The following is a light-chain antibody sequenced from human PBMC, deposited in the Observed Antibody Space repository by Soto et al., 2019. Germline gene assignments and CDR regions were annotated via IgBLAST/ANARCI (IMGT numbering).Light chain of an antibody. CDR2: GVS. CDR1: QSVGNN. Sequence: EVVMTQSPATLSASPGERGILSFMASQSVGNNLAWYQQRPGQAPRLLICGVSTRATGVPARFSGSGFGTRLSLTINNLQSDDFAVYYCQQYASRPQTFGQGTKVDIK. V-gene: IGKV3-15*01. J-gene: IGKJ1*01. CDR3: QQYASRPQT.